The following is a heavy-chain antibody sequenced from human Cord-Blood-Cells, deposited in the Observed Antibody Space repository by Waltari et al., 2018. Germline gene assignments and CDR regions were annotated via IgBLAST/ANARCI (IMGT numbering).Heavy chain of an antibody. CDR3: AKNVWSGYYDAFDI. Sequence: QVQLVQSGAEVNKPGSSVKVSCKASGGTFSSYAIRWVRQAPGQGLEWMGGIIPIFGTANYAQKFQGRVTITADESTSTAYMELSSLRSEDTAVYYCAKNVWSGYYDAFDIWGQGTMVTVSS. V-gene: IGHV1-69*01. J-gene: IGHJ3*02. D-gene: IGHD3-3*01. CDR1: GGTFSSYA. CDR2: IIPIFGTA.